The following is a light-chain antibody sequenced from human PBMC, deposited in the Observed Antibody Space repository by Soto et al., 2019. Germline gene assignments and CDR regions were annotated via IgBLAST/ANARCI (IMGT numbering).Light chain of an antibody. CDR1: QSISNW. V-gene: IGKV1-5*03. Sequence: DIQMTQSPSTLSASIGYRVTITCRASQSISNWLAWYQQKPGKAPKLLIYRASGLETGVPSRFSGSGSGTEFTLTISSLQPDDFATYYCQQYNSYWTFGQGTKVDIK. CDR3: QQYNSYWT. CDR2: RAS. J-gene: IGKJ1*01.